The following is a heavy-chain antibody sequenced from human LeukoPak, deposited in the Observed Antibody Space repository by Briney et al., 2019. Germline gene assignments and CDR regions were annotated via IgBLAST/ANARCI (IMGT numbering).Heavy chain of an antibody. CDR3: AGTYDSSGYMLGAFDI. J-gene: IGHJ3*02. D-gene: IGHD3-22*01. CDR1: GGPIGSYY. CDR2: IYYSGTT. Sequence: SETLSLTCAVSGGPIGSYYWSWLRQPPGRGLEWIGYIYYSGTTNYNPSLKSRVTISVDTSKNQFSLKLSSVTAADTAVYYCAGTYDSSGYMLGAFDIWGQGTMVTVSS. V-gene: IGHV4-59*08.